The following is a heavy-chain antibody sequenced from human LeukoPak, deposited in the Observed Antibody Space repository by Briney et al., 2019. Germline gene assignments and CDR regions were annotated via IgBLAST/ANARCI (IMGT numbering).Heavy chain of an antibody. Sequence: GGSLRLSCAASGFTFDDYGMSWVRQAPGKGLVWVSRINRDGSSTSYADSVKGRFTISRDNAKNTLYLQMNSLRAEDTAVYYCARGGGYSYGSFDYWGQGTLVTVSS. CDR3: ARGGGYSYGSFDY. CDR1: GFTFDDYG. V-gene: IGHV3-74*01. CDR2: INRDGSST. J-gene: IGHJ4*02. D-gene: IGHD5-18*01.